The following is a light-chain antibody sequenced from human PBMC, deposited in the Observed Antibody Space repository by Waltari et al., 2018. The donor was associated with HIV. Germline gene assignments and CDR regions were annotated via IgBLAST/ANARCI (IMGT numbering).Light chain of an antibody. CDR2: NDD. CDR1: DSNLGSPA. Sequence: QSVLTQSPSVSESPGQSVTLSCSGSDSNLGSPAVTRYQQFPGKPPRLLVYNDDLILSGVSDRLSASKSGTSASLAINDLQSEHESHYYCAAWDDGLNGVSFGGGTKVTVL. J-gene: IGLJ2*01. CDR3: AAWDDGLNGVS. V-gene: IGLV1-36*01.